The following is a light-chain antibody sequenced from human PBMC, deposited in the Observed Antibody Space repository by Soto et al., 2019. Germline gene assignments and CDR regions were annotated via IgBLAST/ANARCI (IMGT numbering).Light chain of an antibody. CDR3: ETWDSNTHTV. CDR2: LEGIGCY. CDR1: SWHSSYI. Sequence: QSVLTQSSSASASLGSSVKLTCTLSSWHSSYIIAWHQQQPGKAPRYLMKLEGIGCYNKGSGVPDRFSGSSSGSDRYLNISNLQFEDEADYYCETWDSNTHTVFGGGTKLPVL. J-gene: IGLJ3*02. V-gene: IGLV4-60*02.